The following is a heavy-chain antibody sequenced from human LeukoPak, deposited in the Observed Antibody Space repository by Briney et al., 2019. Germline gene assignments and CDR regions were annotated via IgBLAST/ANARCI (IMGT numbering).Heavy chain of an antibody. CDR2: INSDGSST. CDR3: ARINDYGDYWYFDL. Sequence: GGSLRLSCAASGFTFSRYWMHWVRQAPGKGLVWVSSINSDGSSTTYADSVKGRFTISRDNAKNTLYLQMNSLRTEDTAVYFCARINDYGDYWYFDLWGRGTLVTVSS. CDR1: GFTFSRYW. J-gene: IGHJ2*01. V-gene: IGHV3-74*03. D-gene: IGHD4-17*01.